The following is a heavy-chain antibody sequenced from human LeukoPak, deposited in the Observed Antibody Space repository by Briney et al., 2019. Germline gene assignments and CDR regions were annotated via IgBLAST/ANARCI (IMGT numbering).Heavy chain of an antibody. CDR2: IRSKAYGGTT. CDR1: GFTFGDYA. D-gene: IGHD6-6*01. Sequence: GGSLRLSCTASGFTFGDYAMSWFRQAPGKGLEWVGFIRSKAYGGTTEYAASVKGRFTISRDDSKSVAYLQMNSLKTEDTAVYYCTREEYSSSSGDYWGQGTLVTVTS. CDR3: TREEYSSSSGDY. V-gene: IGHV3-49*03. J-gene: IGHJ4*02.